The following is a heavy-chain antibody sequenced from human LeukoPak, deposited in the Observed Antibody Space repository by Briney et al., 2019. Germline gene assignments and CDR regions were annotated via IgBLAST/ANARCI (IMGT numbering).Heavy chain of an antibody. Sequence: PGGSLRVSCAASGFTVSRNYMSWVRQAPGKGLEWVSVIYSGGSTYYADSVKGRFTISRDNSKNTMYLQMNNLREEDTAVYYCTRDPILGAPDYFDYWGQGTLVTVSS. J-gene: IGHJ4*02. CDR3: TRDPILGAPDYFDY. CDR2: IYSGGST. D-gene: IGHD1-26*01. CDR1: GFTVSRNY. V-gene: IGHV3-53*01.